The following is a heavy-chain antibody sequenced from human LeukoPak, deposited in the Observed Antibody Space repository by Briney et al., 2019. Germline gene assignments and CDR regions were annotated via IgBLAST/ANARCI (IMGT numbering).Heavy chain of an antibody. V-gene: IGHV4-4*09. Sequence: PSETLSLTCTVSGGSISSYYWSWIRQPPGKGLEWIGYIYTSGSTNYNPSLKSRVTISVDTSKNQFSLKLSSVTAADTAVYYCARSRGNWNYEFWFDPRGQGTLVTVSS. CDR1: GGSISSYY. CDR3: ARSRGNWNYEFWFDP. CDR2: IYTSGST. D-gene: IGHD1-7*01. J-gene: IGHJ5*02.